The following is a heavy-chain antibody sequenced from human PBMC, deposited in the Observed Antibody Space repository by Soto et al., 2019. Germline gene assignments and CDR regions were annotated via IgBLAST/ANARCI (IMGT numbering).Heavy chain of an antibody. D-gene: IGHD5-12*01. V-gene: IGHV3-64*01. CDR3: ARVSARGQAAFDI. CDR2: ISYKGGST. CDR1: ECTLSDCS. Sequence: VGTLSLSCGASECTLSDCSMHRVRQAAGKGLEFVSAISYKGGSTYYANSVKGRFTISRDNSKNTLYLQMGSLRAEGMAVYYCARVSARGQAAFDIWGQGTMVTVSS. J-gene: IGHJ3*02.